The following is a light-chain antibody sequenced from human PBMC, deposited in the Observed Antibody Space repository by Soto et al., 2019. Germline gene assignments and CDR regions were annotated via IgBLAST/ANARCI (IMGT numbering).Light chain of an antibody. CDR3: QQRSNWPWT. CDR1: QSVSSY. CDR2: DVS. Sequence: EIVLTQSPATLSLSPGERATLFCRASQSVSSYLAWYQQKPGQAPRLLIYDVSKRATGIPARFSGSGSGTDFTLTISSLEPEDFAVYYCQQRSNWPWTFGQGTKVEIK. J-gene: IGKJ1*01. V-gene: IGKV3-11*01.